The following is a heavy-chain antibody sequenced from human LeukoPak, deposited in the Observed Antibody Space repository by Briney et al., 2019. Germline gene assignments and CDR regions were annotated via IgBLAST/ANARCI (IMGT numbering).Heavy chain of an antibody. V-gene: IGHV3-30*18. J-gene: IGHJ3*02. CDR2: ISYDGSNK. Sequence: GGSLRLSCAASGFTFSSYGMHWVRQAPGKGLEWVAVISYDGSNKYYADSVKGRFTISRDNSKNTLYLQMNSLRAEDTAVYYCAKDYYDFWSGTRGAFDIWGQGTMVTVSS. CDR3: AKDYYDFWSGTRGAFDI. D-gene: IGHD3-3*01. CDR1: GFTFSSYG.